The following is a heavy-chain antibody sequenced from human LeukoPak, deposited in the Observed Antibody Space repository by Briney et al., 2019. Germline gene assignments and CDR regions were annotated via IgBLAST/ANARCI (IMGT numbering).Heavy chain of an antibody. CDR2: ISGSGGST. Sequence: GGSLRLSCAASGFTFSSYAMSWVRQAPGKGLEWVSAISGSGGSTYYADSVKGRFTISRDNSKNTLYLQMNSLRAEDTAVYYCARDYYDSSGYYFNNYFDYWGQGILVTVST. CDR1: GFTFSSYA. V-gene: IGHV3-23*01. J-gene: IGHJ4*02. CDR3: ARDYYDSSGYYFNNYFDY. D-gene: IGHD3-22*01.